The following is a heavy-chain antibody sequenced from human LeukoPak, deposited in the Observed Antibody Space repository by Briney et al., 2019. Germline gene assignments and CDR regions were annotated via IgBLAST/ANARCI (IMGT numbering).Heavy chain of an antibody. CDR1: GYTFTSYG. V-gene: IGHV1-18*01. J-gene: IGHJ4*02. CDR3: ARAERLSYYDSSGYGLFDY. CDR2: ISAYNGNT. D-gene: IGHD3-22*01. Sequence: ASVKVSCKASGYTFTSYGISWVRQAPGQGLEWMGWISAYNGNTNYAQKLQGRVTMTTDTSTSTAYMELRSLRSDDTGVYYCARAERLSYYDSSGYGLFDYWGQGTLVTVSS.